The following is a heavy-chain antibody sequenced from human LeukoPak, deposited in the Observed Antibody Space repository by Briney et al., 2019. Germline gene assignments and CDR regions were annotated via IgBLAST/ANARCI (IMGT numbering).Heavy chain of an antibody. CDR1: GYTFTGYY. D-gene: IGHD5-12*01. CDR3: ARAAVATRRGSWFDP. CDR2: INPNNGGT. Sequence: GASVKVSCKASGYTFTGYYMHWVRQAPGQGLEWMGWINPNNGGTSYAQKFQGRVTMTRNTSINTAYMELSSLRSEDTAVYYCARAAVATRRGSWFDPWGQGTLVTVSS. V-gene: IGHV1-2*02. J-gene: IGHJ5*02.